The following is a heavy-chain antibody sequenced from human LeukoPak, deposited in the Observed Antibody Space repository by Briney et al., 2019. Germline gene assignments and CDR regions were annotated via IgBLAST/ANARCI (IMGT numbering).Heavy chain of an antibody. CDR3: AKASELGDYPNYYYYGMDV. CDR2: ISYNGGSR. V-gene: IGHV3-23*01. CDR1: GFTFSRFA. J-gene: IGHJ6*02. Sequence: GGSLRLSCAASGFTFSRFAIKWVRQAPGKGLEWVSGISYNGGSRFYADSVKGRFTISRDNSKNTVFLQMNGLRGDDMAVYYCAKASELGDYPNYYYYGMDVWGQGTTVTVSS. D-gene: IGHD1-14*01.